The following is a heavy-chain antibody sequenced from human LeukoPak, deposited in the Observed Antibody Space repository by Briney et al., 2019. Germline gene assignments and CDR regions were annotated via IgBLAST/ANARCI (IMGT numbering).Heavy chain of an antibody. V-gene: IGHV3-30-3*01. Sequence: GGSLRLSCAASGFTFSSYAMHWVRQAPGKGLEWVAVISYGGSNKYYADSVKGRFTISRDNSKNTLYLQMNSLRAEDTAVYYCAKEILRYSSSSGPMDVWGKGTTVTVSS. D-gene: IGHD6-6*01. CDR2: ISYGGSNK. CDR3: AKEILRYSSSSGPMDV. CDR1: GFTFSSYA. J-gene: IGHJ6*03.